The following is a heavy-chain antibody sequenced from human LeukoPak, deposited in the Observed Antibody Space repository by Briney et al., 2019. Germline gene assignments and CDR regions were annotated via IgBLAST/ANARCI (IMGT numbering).Heavy chain of an antibody. CDR2: IYYSGSA. V-gene: IGHV4-30-2*02. Sequence: SETLSLTCVVSGDSITSGGYWWRGIRQPPGKGLEWIGYIYYSGSASYNPSLKSRITLSVDTSKNQFSRKLSSVTAADTAVYYCARANWGSSDYWGQGTLVTVSS. J-gene: IGHJ4*02. CDR3: ARANWGSSDY. CDR1: GDSITSGGYW. D-gene: IGHD7-27*01.